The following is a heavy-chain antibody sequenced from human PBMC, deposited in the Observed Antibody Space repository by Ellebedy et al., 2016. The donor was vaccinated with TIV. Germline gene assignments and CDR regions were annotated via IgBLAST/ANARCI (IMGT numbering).Heavy chain of an antibody. J-gene: IGHJ6*02. Sequence: GESLKISCAASGFTFSSYGMHWVRQAPGKGLEWVAVISYDGSNKYYADSVKGRFTISRDNSKNTLYLQMNSLRAEDTAVYYCAKDYMRYFDWLFYYYGMDVWGQGTTVTVSS. D-gene: IGHD3-9*01. V-gene: IGHV3-30*18. CDR3: AKDYMRYFDWLFYYYGMDV. CDR2: ISYDGSNK. CDR1: GFTFSSYG.